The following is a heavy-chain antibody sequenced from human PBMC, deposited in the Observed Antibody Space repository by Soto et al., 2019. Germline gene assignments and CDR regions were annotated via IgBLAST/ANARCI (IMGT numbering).Heavy chain of an antibody. Sequence: EVQLVESGGGLVQPGRSLRLSCAASGFTFDDYAMHWVRQAPGKGLEWVSGISWNSGSIGYAHSVKGRFTISRDNAKNALYLQMNSLRAEDTALYYCAKDVYSSSWYQDYWGQGTLVTVSS. CDR3: AKDVYSSSWYQDY. CDR2: ISWNSGSI. D-gene: IGHD6-13*01. V-gene: IGHV3-9*01. CDR1: GFTFDDYA. J-gene: IGHJ4*02.